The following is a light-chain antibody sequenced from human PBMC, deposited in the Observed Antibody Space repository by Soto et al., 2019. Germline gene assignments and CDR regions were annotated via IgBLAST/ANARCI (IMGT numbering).Light chain of an antibody. CDR2: GVT. V-gene: IGLV2-14*01. J-gene: IGLJ1*01. CDR3: SSYTTTTTYV. Sequence: QSALTQPASVSGSPGQSITISCTGSSTDIGTYDYVSWYQQHPGQAPKLMIYGVTNRPSGVSNRFSGSKSGNTASLTISGLQTEDEADYYCSSYTTTTTYVFGSGTKVTVL. CDR1: STDIGTYDY.